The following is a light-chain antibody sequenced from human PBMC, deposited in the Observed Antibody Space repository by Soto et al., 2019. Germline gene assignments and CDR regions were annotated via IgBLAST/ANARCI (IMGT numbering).Light chain of an antibody. CDR3: SAYGGSSTWV. CDR2: EVY. Sequence: QSAPTQPPSASGSPGQSVTFSCTGTSSDVGGYNYVSWYQQYPGKAPKLMIYEVYKRHSGVPDRFSGSKSGNTASLTVSGLQPEDEAYYYCSAYGGSSTWVFGGGTKLTVL. V-gene: IGLV2-8*01. J-gene: IGLJ2*01. CDR1: SSDVGGYNY.